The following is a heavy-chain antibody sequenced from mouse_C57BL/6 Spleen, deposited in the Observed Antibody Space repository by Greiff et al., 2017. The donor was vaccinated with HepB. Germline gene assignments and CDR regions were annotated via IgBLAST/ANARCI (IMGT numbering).Heavy chain of an antibody. CDR2: IYPGDGDT. V-gene: IGHV1-82*01. CDR3: ARSRYYGSSYPFDY. J-gene: IGHJ2*01. D-gene: IGHD1-1*01. CDR1: GYAFSSSW. Sequence: QVQLQQSGPELVKPGASVKISCKASGYAFSSSWMNWVKQRPGKGLEWIGRIYPGDGDTNYNGKFKGKATLTADKSSSTAYMQLSSLTSEDSAVYFCARSRYYGSSYPFDYWCQGTTLTVSS.